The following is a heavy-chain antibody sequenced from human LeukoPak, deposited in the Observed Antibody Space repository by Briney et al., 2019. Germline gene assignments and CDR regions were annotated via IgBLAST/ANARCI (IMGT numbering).Heavy chain of an antibody. Sequence: ASVKVSCKVSEYTLTELSMHWARQAPGEGLEWMGGFDPEDGETIYAQNFQGRVSMTEDASTDTAYMELSSLRSEDTAVYYCATIRYSGNYALFDSWGQGTLVTVSS. V-gene: IGHV1-24*01. CDR3: ATIRYSGNYALFDS. J-gene: IGHJ4*02. CDR2: FDPEDGET. D-gene: IGHD1-26*01. CDR1: EYTLTELS.